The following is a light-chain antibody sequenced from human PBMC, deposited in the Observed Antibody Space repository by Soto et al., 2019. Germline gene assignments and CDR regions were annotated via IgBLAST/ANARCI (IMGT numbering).Light chain of an antibody. CDR2: AAS. CDR3: QKCNSPPIT. CDR1: KGISNS. J-gene: IGKJ5*01. Sequence: DIQMTQSPSSLSASVGDRVTITCRASKGISNSLAGYQKKPGKVPKLLIYAASTLQSGVPSRFSGNGSGTEFTITISSLQPEDVATYKCQKCNSPPITVGEGTRLEIK. V-gene: IGKV1-27*01.